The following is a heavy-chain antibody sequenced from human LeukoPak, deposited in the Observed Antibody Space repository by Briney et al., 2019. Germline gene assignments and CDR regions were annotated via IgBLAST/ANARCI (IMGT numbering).Heavy chain of an antibody. CDR1: GGSFSGYY. J-gene: IGHJ4*02. D-gene: IGHD3-10*01. V-gene: IGHV4-34*01. Sequence: SETLSLTCAVYGGSFSGYYWSWIRQPPGKGLEWIGEINHSGSTNYNPSLKSRVTISVDTSKNQFSLKLSSVTAADTAVYYCARGRGLWFGESYFDYWGQGTLVTASS. CDR3: ARGRGLWFGESYFDY. CDR2: INHSGST.